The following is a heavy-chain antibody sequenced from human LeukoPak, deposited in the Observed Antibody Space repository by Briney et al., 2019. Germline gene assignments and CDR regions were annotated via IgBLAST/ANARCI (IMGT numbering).Heavy chain of an antibody. V-gene: IGHV4-61*02. CDR3: ARAREGGYCSSTSCSPYYYYYMDV. CDR2: IYTSGST. CDR1: GGSISSGSYY. J-gene: IGHJ6*03. Sequence: SQTLSLTCTVSGGSISSGSYYWSWIRQPAGKGLEWIGRIYTSGSTNYNPSLKSRVTISVDTSKNQFSLKLSSVTAADTAVYYCARAREGGYCSSTSCSPYYYYYMDVWGKGTTVTVSS. D-gene: IGHD2-2*01.